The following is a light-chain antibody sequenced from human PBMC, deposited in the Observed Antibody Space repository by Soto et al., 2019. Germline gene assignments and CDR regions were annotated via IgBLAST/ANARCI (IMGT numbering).Light chain of an antibody. J-gene: IGLJ1*01. Sequence: QSVLTQPASVSGSPGQSITISCTGTSSDVGGSNYVSWYQQLPGKAPKLMIYHVTYRPSGVSNRYSGSKSGNSASLTISGLQADDEADYYCCSLTTSHTYVFGSGTKLTVL. CDR1: SSDVGGSNY. CDR2: HVT. V-gene: IGLV2-14*01. CDR3: CSLTTSHTYV.